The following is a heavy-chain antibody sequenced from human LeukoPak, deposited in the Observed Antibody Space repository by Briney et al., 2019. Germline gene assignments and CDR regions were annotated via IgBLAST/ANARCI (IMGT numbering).Heavy chain of an antibody. CDR2: INHSGST. Sequence: PSETLSLTCAVYGGSFSGYYWSWIRQPPGKGLEWIGEINHSGSTNYNPSLKSRVTISVDTSKNQFSLKLSSVTAADTAVYYCARHGPDAFDIWGQGTMVTVSS. J-gene: IGHJ3*02. D-gene: IGHD2-8*01. CDR1: GGSFSGYY. CDR3: ARHGPDAFDI. V-gene: IGHV4-34*01.